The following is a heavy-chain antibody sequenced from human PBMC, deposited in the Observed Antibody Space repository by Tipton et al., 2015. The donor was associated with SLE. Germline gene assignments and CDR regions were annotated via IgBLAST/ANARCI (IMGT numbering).Heavy chain of an antibody. CDR2: IYYSGST. CDR1: GDSISRCQFY. V-gene: IGHV4-39*07. Sequence: TLSLTCVVSGDSISRCQFYWGWIRQPPGKELEWIGTIYYSGSTDYNPSLGSRVSISIDRSQNQISLALGSVTVSHTAVYYCARARNWRNWFDPWCPGALVTVAS. J-gene: IGHJ5*02. CDR3: ARARNWRNWFDP. D-gene: IGHD1-20*01.